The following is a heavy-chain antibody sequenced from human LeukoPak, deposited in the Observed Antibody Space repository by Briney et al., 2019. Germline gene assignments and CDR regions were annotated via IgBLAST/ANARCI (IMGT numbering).Heavy chain of an antibody. D-gene: IGHD3-10*01. Sequence: SETLSLTCTVSGGSISSYYWSWIRQPAGKGLEWIGRINTSGSTNYKPSLTSRGTMSVDTSKNQFSLKLSSVTAADTAVYYCARDSHTTYGSGSYFTDAFDIWGQGTMVTVSS. V-gene: IGHV4-4*07. CDR3: ARDSHTTYGSGSYFTDAFDI. J-gene: IGHJ3*02. CDR2: INTSGST. CDR1: GGSISSYY.